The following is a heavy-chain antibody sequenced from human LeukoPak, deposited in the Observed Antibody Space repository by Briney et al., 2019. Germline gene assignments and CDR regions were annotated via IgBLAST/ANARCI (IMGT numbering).Heavy chain of an antibody. CDR1: GFTFSEHY. D-gene: IGHD5/OR15-5a*01. J-gene: IGHJ6*02. Sequence: GGPLRLSCAASGFTFSEHYMDWVRQAPGKGREWGGRSRNKAKRYTTEYAASVKGRSSISRDDSTNSLYLQMNSLKNEDTAVYYCARGPNSVYDYHYGMDVWGQGTPVTVSS. V-gene: IGHV3-72*01. CDR3: ARGPNSVYDYHYGMDV. CDR2: SRNKAKRYTT.